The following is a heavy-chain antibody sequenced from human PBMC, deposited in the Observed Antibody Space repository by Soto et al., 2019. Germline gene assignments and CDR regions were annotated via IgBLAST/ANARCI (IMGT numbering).Heavy chain of an antibody. J-gene: IGHJ4*02. CDR2: ISHDGRQK. CDR3: AKDVYFDSYYFDQ. D-gene: IGHD3-9*01. CDR1: RFTVSSHA. Sequence: LRLSCAASRFTVSSHAMHWVRQAPGKGLEWVAVISHDGRQKHYVDSVKGRFTLSRDESDNTVYLQMNSLRPEDTAVYYCAKDVYFDSYYFDQWGQGTLVTVSS. V-gene: IGHV3-30*04.